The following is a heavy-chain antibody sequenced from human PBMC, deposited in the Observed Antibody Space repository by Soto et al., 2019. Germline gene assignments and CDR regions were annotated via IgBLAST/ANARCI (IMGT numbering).Heavy chain of an antibody. CDR1: GGTFSSYA. V-gene: IGHV1-69*06. D-gene: IGHD3-22*01. Sequence: QVQLVQSGAEVKKPGSSVKVSCKASGGTFSSYAISWVRQAPGQGLEWMGGIIPIFGTANYAQKFQGRVTITADKSTSTAYMELSSLRAEDTAVYYCASGGYYDSSGYSEYYFDYWGQGTLVTFSS. J-gene: IGHJ4*02. CDR2: IIPIFGTA. CDR3: ASGGYYDSSGYSEYYFDY.